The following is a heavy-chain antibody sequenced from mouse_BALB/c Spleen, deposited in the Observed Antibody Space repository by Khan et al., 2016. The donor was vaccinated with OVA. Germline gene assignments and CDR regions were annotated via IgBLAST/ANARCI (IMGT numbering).Heavy chain of an antibody. D-gene: IGHD1-1*01. CDR3: ARGNYYGYYFDY. CDR1: GYSITSGYA. J-gene: IGHJ2*01. Sequence: QLEESGPGLVKPSQSLSLTCTVTGYSITSGYAWNWIRQFPGNKLEWMGYISYSGVTSYTPSLKSRISITRDTSKNQFFLQLTSVTTEDTATYYCARGNYYGYYFDYGGQGTTLTVSS. CDR2: ISYSGVT. V-gene: IGHV3-2*02.